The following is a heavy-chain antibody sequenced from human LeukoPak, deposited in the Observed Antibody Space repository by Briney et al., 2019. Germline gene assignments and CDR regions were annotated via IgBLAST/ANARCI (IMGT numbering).Heavy chain of an antibody. CDR3: ARARIAAPLLDY. V-gene: IGHV3-48*03. J-gene: IGHJ4*02. CDR1: GFTFRNYE. D-gene: IGHD6-13*01. Sequence: GGSLRLSCAASGFTFRNYEMTWVRQAPGKGLEWVSYISGSGDTTRYGDSVEGRFTVSRDNAKNSLYLQTNSLRVDDAAVYYCARARIAAPLLDYWGPGTLVTVSS. CDR2: ISGSGDTT.